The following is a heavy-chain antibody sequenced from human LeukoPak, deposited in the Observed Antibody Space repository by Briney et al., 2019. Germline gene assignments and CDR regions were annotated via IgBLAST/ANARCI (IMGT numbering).Heavy chain of an antibody. J-gene: IGHJ6*02. CDR2: IIPIFGLA. CDR1: AGTFSSYA. CDR3: ARDSYPPTCSSTSCYFNYYYGMDV. Sequence: GASVKVSCKASAGTFSSYAISWVRPAPGQGLEWMGRIIPIFGLANYAQKFQGRVTITADNSTSTAYMELSSLRSEDTAVYYCARDSYPPTCSSTSCYFNYYYGMDVWGQGTTVTVSS. D-gene: IGHD2-2*01. V-gene: IGHV1-69*04.